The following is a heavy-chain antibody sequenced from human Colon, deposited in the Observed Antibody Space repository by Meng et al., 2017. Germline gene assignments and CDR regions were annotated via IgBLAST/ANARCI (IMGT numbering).Heavy chain of an antibody. CDR2: IYSSGST. Sequence: QGRLRESGPGLVKPSPTLSLTCTVSGVSISSGSYYWSWIRQPAGKGLEWIGRIYSSGSTNYNPSLKSRVTMSIDTSKNQFSLKLSSVTAADTAVYHCARDPDWMGIGWFDPWGQGTLVTVSS. D-gene: IGHD3-9*01. CDR1: GVSISSGSYY. CDR3: ARDPDWMGIGWFDP. J-gene: IGHJ5*02. V-gene: IGHV4-61*02.